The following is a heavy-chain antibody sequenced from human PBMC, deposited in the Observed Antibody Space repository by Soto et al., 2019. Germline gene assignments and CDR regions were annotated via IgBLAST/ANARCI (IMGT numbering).Heavy chain of an antibody. Sequence: SVKVSCKXSGGTFSSYAISWVRQAPGQGLEWMGGIIPIFGTANYAQKFQGRVTITADESTSTAYMELSSLRSEDTAVYYCARAWPHCSGGSCYQYYFDYWGQGTLVTVSS. CDR1: GGTFSSYA. D-gene: IGHD2-15*01. CDR3: ARAWPHCSGGSCYQYYFDY. CDR2: IIPIFGTA. V-gene: IGHV1-69*13. J-gene: IGHJ4*02.